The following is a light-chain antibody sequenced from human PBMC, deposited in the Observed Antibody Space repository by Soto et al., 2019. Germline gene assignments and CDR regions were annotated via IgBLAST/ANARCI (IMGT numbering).Light chain of an antibody. V-gene: IGLV2-23*01. CDR3: CAYAGSNTLV. CDR2: EGN. Sequence: QSVLTQPASVSGSPGQSITISCTGTSSDVGSYNLVSWYQQHPGKAPKLMIYEGNKRPSGVSNRFSASKSGNTASLTISGLQAEDEADYYCCAYAGSNTLVFGGGTKVTVL. CDR1: SSDVGSYNL. J-gene: IGLJ2*01.